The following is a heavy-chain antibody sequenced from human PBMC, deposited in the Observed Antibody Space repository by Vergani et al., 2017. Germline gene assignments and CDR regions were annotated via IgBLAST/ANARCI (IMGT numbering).Heavy chain of an antibody. CDR1: GFTFSDYY. J-gene: IGHJ4*02. V-gene: IGHV3-11*01. CDR2: ISSSGGTI. CDR3: ARAQYDFRSGYHRTPYYFDY. D-gene: IGHD3-3*01. Sequence: QVQLVESGGGLVKPGGSLRLSCAASGFTFSDYYMSWIRQAPGKGLECVSYISSSGGTIYYADSVKGRFTISRDDAKNSRFLQVNSLRAEDTAVYYCARAQYDFRSGYHRTPYYFDYWGQGMLVTVSS.